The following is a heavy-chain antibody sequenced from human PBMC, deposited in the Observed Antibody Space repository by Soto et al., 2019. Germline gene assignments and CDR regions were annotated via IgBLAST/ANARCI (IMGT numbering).Heavy chain of an antibody. CDR1: GFTFSSYS. CDR2: ISSSSSYI. D-gene: IGHD2-2*01. V-gene: IGHV3-21*01. J-gene: IGHJ4*02. CDR3: AREYSTSHFDY. Sequence: GGSLRLSCAASGFTFSSYSMNWVRQAPGEGLEWVSSISSSSSYIYYADSVKGRFTISRDNAKNSLYLQVNSLRAEDTAVYYCAREYSTSHFDYWGQGTLVTVSS.